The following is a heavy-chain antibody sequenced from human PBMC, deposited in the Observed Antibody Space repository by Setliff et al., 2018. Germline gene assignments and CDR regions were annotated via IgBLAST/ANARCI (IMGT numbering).Heavy chain of an antibody. V-gene: IGHV3-48*01. CDR2: MSSSSSTI. Sequence: GGSLRLSCAASGFTFSSYSMNWVRQAPGKGLEWVSYMSSSSSTIYYADSVKGRFTISRDNAKNSLYLQMNSLRAEDTAVYYCLVTAAPDNWFDPWGQGTLVTVSS. D-gene: IGHD4-4*01. CDR1: GFTFSSYS. J-gene: IGHJ5*02. CDR3: LVTAAPDNWFDP.